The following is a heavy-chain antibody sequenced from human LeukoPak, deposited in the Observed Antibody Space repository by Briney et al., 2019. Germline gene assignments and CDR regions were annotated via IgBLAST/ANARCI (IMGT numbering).Heavy chain of an antibody. V-gene: IGHV4-34*01. D-gene: IGHD6-19*01. Sequence: SETLSLTCAVYGGSFSGYYWSWIRQPPGKGLEWIGEINHSGSTNYNPSLKSRVTISIVTSKNQFSLKLSSVTAADTAVYYCARGYHSSGWYGSYWGQGTLVTVSS. CDR1: GGSFSGYY. CDR3: ARGYHSSGWYGSY. J-gene: IGHJ4*02. CDR2: INHSGST.